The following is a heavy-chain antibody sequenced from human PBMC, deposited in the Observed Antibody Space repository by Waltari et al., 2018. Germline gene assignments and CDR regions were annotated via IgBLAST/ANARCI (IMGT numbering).Heavy chain of an antibody. CDR2: IYYSGST. J-gene: IGHJ3*02. Sequence: QLQLQESGPGLVKPSETLSLTYTVSGGSISSSSYYWGWIRQPPGKGLEWIGSIYYSGSTYYNPSLKSRVTISVDTSKNQFSLKLSSVTAADTAVYYCASSMVRGEDAFDIWGQGTMVTVSS. CDR3: ASSMVRGEDAFDI. D-gene: IGHD3-10*01. CDR1: GGSISSSSYY. V-gene: IGHV4-39*01.